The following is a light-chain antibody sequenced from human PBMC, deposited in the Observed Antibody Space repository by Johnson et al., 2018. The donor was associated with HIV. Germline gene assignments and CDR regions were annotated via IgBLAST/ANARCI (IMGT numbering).Light chain of an antibody. Sequence: QSVLTQPPSVSAAPGQKVTISCSGSSSDMGNYAVSWYQQLPGTAPKLLIYENNKRPSGIPDRFSGSKSGTSVTLHITRLQTGDEADYYCGTWDSSLSVYVFGTGTKVTVL. CDR1: SSDMGNYA. V-gene: IGLV1-51*02. CDR3: GTWDSSLSVYV. CDR2: ENN. J-gene: IGLJ1*01.